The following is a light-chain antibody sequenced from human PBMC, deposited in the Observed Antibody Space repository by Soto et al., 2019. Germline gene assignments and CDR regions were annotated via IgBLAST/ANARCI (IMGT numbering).Light chain of an antibody. CDR3: QQDKYWPSIP. CDR1: QSVSIK. CDR2: DTS. J-gene: IGKJ5*01. V-gene: IGKV3-15*01. Sequence: EIVMTQSPATLSVSPGERATLSCRASQSVSIKLAWYQQKPGQAPRLLIYDTSTRATGIPARFSGSGSGTGFTLNNSSLPSEEFAVYYRQQDKYWPSIPLGQGTRLEIK.